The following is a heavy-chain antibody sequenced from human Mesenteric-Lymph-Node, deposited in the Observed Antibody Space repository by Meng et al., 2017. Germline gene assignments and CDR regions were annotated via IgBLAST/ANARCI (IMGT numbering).Heavy chain of an antibody. CDR2: MSGNTLVT. CDR3: AKDDYSSAWSRDAFDI. CDR1: GFTFSSLA. D-gene: IGHD6-19*01. J-gene: IGHJ3*02. V-gene: IGHV3-23*01. Sequence: GESLKISCAASGFTFSSLAMSWVRQTPGRGLEWVATMSGNTLVTYYADSVRGRFTISRDNSKNTVYLQMNSLRAEDTAVYYCAKDDYSSAWSRDAFDIWGQGTMVTVSS.